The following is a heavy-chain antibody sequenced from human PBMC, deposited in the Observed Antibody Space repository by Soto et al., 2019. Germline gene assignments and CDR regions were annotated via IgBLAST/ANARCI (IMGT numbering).Heavy chain of an antibody. CDR3: ARSSVAAAGTLGN. CDR2: IIPVLGVA. CDR1: GGTLNSYT. V-gene: IGHV1-69*02. D-gene: IGHD6-13*01. Sequence: QVQLVQSGAEVKKPGSSVKVSCKASGGTLNSYTINWVRQAPGHGPEWLGRIIPVLGVANYAQTIQGRVTITADKPTSTVYMELTSLRSEDTAAYYCARSSVAAAGTLGNWGPGTLVTVSS. J-gene: IGHJ4*02.